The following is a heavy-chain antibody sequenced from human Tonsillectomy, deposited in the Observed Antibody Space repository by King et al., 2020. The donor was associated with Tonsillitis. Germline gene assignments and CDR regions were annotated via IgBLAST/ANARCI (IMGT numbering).Heavy chain of an antibody. CDR3: ARTGKYGSFYFDY. CDR2: IYSGSST. CDR1: GFTVNSNS. J-gene: IGHJ4*02. D-gene: IGHD4-17*01. Sequence: VQLVESGGGLIQPGGSLRLSCAASGFTVNSNSMSWVRQAPGKGLEWVSLIYSGSSTYYAGSVRGRFSISRDNSKNTLYLQMNSLRPEDTAVYYCARTGKYGSFYFDYWGQGTLVTVSS. V-gene: IGHV3-53*01.